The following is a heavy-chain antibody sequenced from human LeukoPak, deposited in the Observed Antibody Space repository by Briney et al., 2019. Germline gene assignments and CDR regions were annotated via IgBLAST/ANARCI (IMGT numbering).Heavy chain of an antibody. CDR1: GGSISSYY. V-gene: IGHV4-59*01. CDR3: ARSSIRFGESLYYFDS. CDR2: IYYSGST. Sequence: SETLSLTCTVSGGSISSYYWSRIRQPPGKGLEWIGYIYYSGSTNYNPSLKSRVTISVDTSKKQFSLKLSSVTAADTAVYYCARSSIRFGESLYYFDSWGQGTLVTVSS. D-gene: IGHD3-16*01. J-gene: IGHJ4*02.